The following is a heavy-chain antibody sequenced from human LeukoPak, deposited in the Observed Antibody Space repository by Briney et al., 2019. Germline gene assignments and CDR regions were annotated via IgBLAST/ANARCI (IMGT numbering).Heavy chain of an antibody. CDR3: ARADYGSGSSPDY. CDR2: ISSSSSYI. D-gene: IGHD3-10*01. CDR1: GFTFGSYS. J-gene: IGHJ4*02. Sequence: GGSLRLSCAASGFTFGSYSMNWVRQAPGKGLEWVSSISSSSSYIYYADSVKGRFTISRDNAKNSLYLQMNSLRAEDTAVYYCARADYGSGSSPDYWGQGTLVTVSS. V-gene: IGHV3-21*01.